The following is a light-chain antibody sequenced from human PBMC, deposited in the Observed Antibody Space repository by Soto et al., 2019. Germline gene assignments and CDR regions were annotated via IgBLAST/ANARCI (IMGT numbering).Light chain of an antibody. Sequence: QSALTQPPSMSESAGQSVTISCSGTSSDVGSYNRVSWYQQPPGTAPKLMIYEVSNRPSGVPDRFSGSKSGNTASLTISGLQAEDEADYYCSSFTSSSTYVFGTGTKVTVL. J-gene: IGLJ1*01. CDR2: EVS. CDR3: SSFTSSSTYV. V-gene: IGLV2-18*02. CDR1: SSDVGSYNR.